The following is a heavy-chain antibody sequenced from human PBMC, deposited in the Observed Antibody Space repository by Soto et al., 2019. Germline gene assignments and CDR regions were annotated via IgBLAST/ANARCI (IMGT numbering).Heavy chain of an antibody. Sequence: SETLSLTCAVSGGSISSGGYSWSWIRQPPGKGLEWIGYIYHSGSTYYNPSLKSRVTISVDRSKNQFSLKLSSVTAADTAVYYCARATAMATVFDYWGQGTLVTVSS. D-gene: IGHD5-18*01. CDR2: IYHSGST. CDR1: GGSISSGGYS. V-gene: IGHV4-30-2*01. J-gene: IGHJ4*02. CDR3: ARATAMATVFDY.